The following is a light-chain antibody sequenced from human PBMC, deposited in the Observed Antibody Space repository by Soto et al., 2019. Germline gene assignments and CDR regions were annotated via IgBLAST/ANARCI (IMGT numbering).Light chain of an antibody. V-gene: IGLV2-14*01. J-gene: IGLJ2*01. CDR3: SSYTSNNTVV. Sequence: QSALTQPASVSGSPGQSITISCTGTSSDVGAYNYVSWYQHHPGKAPKLMIFEVSNRPSGVSNRFSGSKSGNTASLTISGLQAEDEADYYCSSYTSNNTVVFGGGTKLTVL. CDR2: EVS. CDR1: SSDVGAYNY.